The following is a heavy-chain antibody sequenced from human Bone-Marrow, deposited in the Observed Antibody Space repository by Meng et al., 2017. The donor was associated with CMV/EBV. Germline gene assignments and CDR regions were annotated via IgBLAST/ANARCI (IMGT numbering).Heavy chain of an antibody. CDR1: GYTFTDYY. CDR3: ARDRPLRGRSDYDETYYYYYSGMDV. CDR2: INPKSGDT. V-gene: IGHV1-2*02. Sequence: ASVKVSCKASGYTFTDYYMHWVREAPGQGLEWMAWINPKSGDTNYAQQFQGRVTLTRDTSINTAYMDLSRLTSDDTAVYYCARDRPLRGRSDYDETYYYYYSGMDVWGQGTTVTFSS. J-gene: IGHJ6*02. D-gene: IGHD5-12*01.